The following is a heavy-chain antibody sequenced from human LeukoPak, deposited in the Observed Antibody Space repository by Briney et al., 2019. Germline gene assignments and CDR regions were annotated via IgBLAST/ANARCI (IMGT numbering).Heavy chain of an antibody. D-gene: IGHD6-19*01. CDR1: GGSISSYY. V-gene: IGHV4-59*01. CDR3: ARARSGWWDPFDY. Sequence: SETLSLTCTVSGGSISSYYWSWIRQPPGKGLEWIGYIYYSGSANYNPSLKSRVTISVDTSKNQFSLKLSSVTAADTAVYYCARARSGWWDPFDYWGQGTLVTVSS. CDR2: IYYSGSA. J-gene: IGHJ4*02.